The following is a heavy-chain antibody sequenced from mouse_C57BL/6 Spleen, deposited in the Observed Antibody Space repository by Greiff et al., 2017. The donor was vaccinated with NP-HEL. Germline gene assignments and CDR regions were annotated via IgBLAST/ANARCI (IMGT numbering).Heavy chain of an antibody. D-gene: IGHD2-4*01. CDR2: IYPGDGDT. CDR3: ARGGGYYDYDWYFDV. Sequence: VKLQESGPELVKPGASVKISCKASGYAFSSSWMNWVKQRPGKGLEWIGRIYPGDGDTNYNGKFKGKATLTADKSSSTAYMQLSSLTSEDSAVYFCARGGGYYDYDWYFDVWGTGTTVTVSS. V-gene: IGHV1-82*01. J-gene: IGHJ1*03. CDR1: GYAFSSSW.